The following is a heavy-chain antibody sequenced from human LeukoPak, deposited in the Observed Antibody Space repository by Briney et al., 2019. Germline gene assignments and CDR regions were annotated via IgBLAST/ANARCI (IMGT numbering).Heavy chain of an antibody. CDR2: IYYSGST. D-gene: IGHD5-18*01. V-gene: IGHV4-59*01. Sequence: SETLSLTCTVSGGSISSYYWSWIRQPPGKGLEWIGYIYYSGSTNYNPSLKSRVTISVDTSKNQFSLQLSSVTAADTAVYYCARTYGYNYGTSQPYYFDYWGQGTLVTVSS. CDR1: GGSISSYY. CDR3: ARTYGYNYGTSQPYYFDY. J-gene: IGHJ4*02.